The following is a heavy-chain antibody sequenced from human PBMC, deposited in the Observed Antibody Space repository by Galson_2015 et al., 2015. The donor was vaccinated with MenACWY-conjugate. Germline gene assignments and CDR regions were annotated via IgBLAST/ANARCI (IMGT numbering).Heavy chain of an antibody. CDR3: ARDRRSGSYDY. V-gene: IGHV7-4-1*02. CDR1: GYTFSGYS. CDR2: IDTNTGHP. J-gene: IGHJ4*02. D-gene: IGHD1-26*01. Sequence: SVKVSCKASGYTFSGYSINWVRQAPGQGLEWMGWIDTNTGHPTYAQGFSGRFVFSLDTSVSTAYLQISTLQAEDSAVYFCARDRRSGSYDYWGQGTLVTVSS.